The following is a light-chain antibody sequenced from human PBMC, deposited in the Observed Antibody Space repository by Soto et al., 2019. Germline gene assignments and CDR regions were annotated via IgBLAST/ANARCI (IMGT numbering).Light chain of an antibody. CDR1: QSISAW. V-gene: IGKV1-5*03. Sequence: EIQMTQSPSTLSASVGDRVSINCRASQSISAWLARYQQKPGKAPRLLIYKASTLEIGVPSRFSGSGSGTEFTLTISSLQPDDVATYYCQQYNDYSWTFGQGTKVDIK. CDR2: KAS. CDR3: QQYNDYSWT. J-gene: IGKJ1*01.